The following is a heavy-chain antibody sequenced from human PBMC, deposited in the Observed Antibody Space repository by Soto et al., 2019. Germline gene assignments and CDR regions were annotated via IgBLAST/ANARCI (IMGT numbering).Heavy chain of an antibody. V-gene: IGHV4-34*01. CDR2: MNHSGNT. CDR3: ARGISMTLTLQPDSPYKVHFDS. CDR1: GGSFSGYY. D-gene: IGHD3-22*01. J-gene: IGHJ4*02. Sequence: PSETLSLTCAGYGGSFSGYYWSWIRQSPGKGLEWIGEMNHSGNTNQNPSLKSRVTISVDTSKNQFSLKLRSLTSADTAVYYCARGISMTLTLQPDSPYKVHFDSWGRGTLVTVSS.